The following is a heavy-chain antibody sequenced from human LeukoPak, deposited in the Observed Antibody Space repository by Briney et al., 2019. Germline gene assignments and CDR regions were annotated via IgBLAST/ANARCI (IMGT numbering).Heavy chain of an antibody. CDR2: IFPGDSDV. CDR1: GYTFTNYW. J-gene: IGHJ4*02. V-gene: IGHV5-51*01. Sequence: GESLKISCKGSGYTFTNYWIGWVRQMPGKGLEWMGIIFPGDSDVRYSSSFQGQVTISADKSISTAYLQLNNLKASDTATYYCARPQRLGEYVYWGQGTLVTVSS. CDR3: ARPQRLGEYVY. D-gene: IGHD3-16*01.